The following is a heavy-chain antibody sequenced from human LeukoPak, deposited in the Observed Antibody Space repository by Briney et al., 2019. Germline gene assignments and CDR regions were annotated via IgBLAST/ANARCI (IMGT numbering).Heavy chain of an antibody. D-gene: IGHD4-23*01. Sequence: GESLKISCKGSGYTFASYWIVWVRQMPEKGLEWMGIIYPGDSDTRYSPSFQGQVTISVDKSINTAYLQWSSLKASDTAMYYCARRNGVGAGGTWDYWGQGSLITVSS. CDR1: GYTFASYW. J-gene: IGHJ4*02. CDR3: ARRNGVGAGGTWDY. CDR2: IYPGDSDT. V-gene: IGHV5-51*01.